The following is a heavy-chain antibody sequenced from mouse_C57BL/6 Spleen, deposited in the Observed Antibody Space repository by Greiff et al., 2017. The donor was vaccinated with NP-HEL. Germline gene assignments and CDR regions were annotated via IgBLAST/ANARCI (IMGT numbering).Heavy chain of an antibody. CDR3: AKSYSNYDYFDY. Sequence: QVQLKQSGAELVRPGASVKLSCKASGYTFTDYYINWVKQRPGQGLEWIARIYPGSGNTYYNEKFKGQATLTAEKSSSTAYMQLSSLTSEDSAVYFCAKSYSNYDYFDYWGQGTTLTVSS. J-gene: IGHJ2*01. V-gene: IGHV1-76*01. CDR2: IYPGSGNT. CDR1: GYTFTDYY. D-gene: IGHD2-5*01.